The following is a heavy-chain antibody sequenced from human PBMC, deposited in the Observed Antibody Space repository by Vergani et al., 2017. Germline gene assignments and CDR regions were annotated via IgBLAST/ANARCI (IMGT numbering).Heavy chain of an antibody. J-gene: IGHJ5*02. V-gene: IGHV4-30-2*01. CDR3: ARRKRDQFEVVTYNWFDP. CDR2: IYHSGST. Sequence: QLQLQESGSGLVKPSQTLSLTCAVSGGSISSGGYSWSWIRQPPGKGLEWIGYIYHSGSTYYNPSLKSRVTISVDRSKNQFSLKLSSVTAADTAVYYCARRKRDQFEVVTYNWFDPWGQGTLVTVSS. CDR1: GGSISSGGYS. D-gene: IGHD3-3*01.